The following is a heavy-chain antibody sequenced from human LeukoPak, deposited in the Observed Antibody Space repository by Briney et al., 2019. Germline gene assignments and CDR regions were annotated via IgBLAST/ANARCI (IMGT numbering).Heavy chain of an antibody. CDR2: IFFSGST. J-gene: IGHJ4*02. CDR1: GASMSGYY. Sequence: SETLSLTCTVSGASMSGYYWSWIRQPPGKGLEWIGYIFFSGSTNYNPSLKSRVTISVDTSKNQFSLKLTSVTAADTAVYYCARGQAGWSRGFDYWGQRTLVTVSS. D-gene: IGHD2-15*01. V-gene: IGHV4-59*01. CDR3: ARGQAGWSRGFDY.